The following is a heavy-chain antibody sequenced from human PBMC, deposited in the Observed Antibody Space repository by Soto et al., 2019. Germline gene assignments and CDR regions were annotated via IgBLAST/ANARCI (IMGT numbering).Heavy chain of an antibody. CDR1: SFPLDEYA. CDR3: QRRALRCVDWLSCYA. J-gene: IGHJ5*02. CDR2: ISWNSGRK. Sequence: ALTLSCTASSFPLDEYAMHWARQAPGKGLEWVSSISWNSGRKVYADSVKGRFTVSRDNAKNSLYLQMNSLRPEDTAIDYWQRRALRCVDWLSCYAWGLGT. D-gene: IGHD3-3*01. V-gene: IGHV3-9*01.